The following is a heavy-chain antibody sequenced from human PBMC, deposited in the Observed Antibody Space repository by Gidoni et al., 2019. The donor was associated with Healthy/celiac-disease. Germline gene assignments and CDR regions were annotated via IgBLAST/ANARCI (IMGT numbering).Heavy chain of an antibody. V-gene: IGHV3-21*01. CDR1: GFTFSSYS. CDR2: ISSTSRYI. Sequence: EVQLVESGGGLVKPGGSLRLSCAASGFTFSSYSMNWVRQAPGKGLEWVSSISSTSRYIYYADSVKGRFTISRDNAKNSLYLQMNSLRAEDTAVYYCARDLSPVSDYYAMDVWGQGTTVTVSS. CDR3: ARDLSPVSDYYAMDV. J-gene: IGHJ6*02.